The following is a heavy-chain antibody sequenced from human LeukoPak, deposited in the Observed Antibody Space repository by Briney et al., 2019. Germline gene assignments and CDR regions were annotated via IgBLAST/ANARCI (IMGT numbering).Heavy chain of an antibody. D-gene: IGHD1-1*01. Sequence: SETLSFTCAVYGGSFSGYYWSWIRQPPGKGLEWIGEINHSGSTNYNPSLKSRVTISVDTSKNQFSLKLSSVTAAGTAVYYCARKQLERRGALDYWGQGTLVTVSS. CDR2: INHSGST. CDR1: GGSFSGYY. CDR3: ARKQLERRGALDY. V-gene: IGHV4-34*01. J-gene: IGHJ4*02.